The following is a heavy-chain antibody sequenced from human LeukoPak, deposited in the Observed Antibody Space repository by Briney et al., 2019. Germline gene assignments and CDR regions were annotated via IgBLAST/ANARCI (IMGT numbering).Heavy chain of an antibody. J-gene: IGHJ4*02. CDR3: ASSDFWSGYYTHDY. Sequence: SETLSLTCAVYGGSFSGYYWSWTRQPPGKGLEWIGEINHSGSTNYNPSLKSRVTISVDTSKNQFSLKLSSVTAADTAVYYCASSDFWSGYYTHDYWGQGTLVTVSS. CDR1: GGSFSGYY. V-gene: IGHV4-34*01. CDR2: INHSGST. D-gene: IGHD3-3*01.